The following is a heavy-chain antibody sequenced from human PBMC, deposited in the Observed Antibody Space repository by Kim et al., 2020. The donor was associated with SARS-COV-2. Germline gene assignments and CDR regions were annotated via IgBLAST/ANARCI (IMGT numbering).Heavy chain of an antibody. V-gene: IGHV3-33*05. D-gene: IGHD3-16*01. CDR3: ARTRGGGYYYGMDV. J-gene: IGHJ6*02. CDR1: GFTFSSYG. CDR2: ISYDGSNK. Sequence: GGSLRLSCAASGFTFSSYGMHWVRQAPGKGLEWVAVISYDGSNKYYADSVKGRFTISRDNSKNTLYLQMNSLRAEDTAVYYCARTRGGGYYYGMDVLGPG.